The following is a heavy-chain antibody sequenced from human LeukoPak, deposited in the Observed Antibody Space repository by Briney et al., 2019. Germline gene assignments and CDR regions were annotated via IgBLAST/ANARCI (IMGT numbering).Heavy chain of an antibody. V-gene: IGHV1-8*03. CDR2: MIPHSGNT. D-gene: IGHD3-10*01. Sequence: ASVKFSCKASGYTFPSSDINRVRQATGHGHEWRGWMIPHSGNTGYAQKSQGRVTITRNTSISTAYMELSSLRSEDTAVYYCSRSPYYYGSGRPQGIDYWGQGTRVTVSS. CDR1: GYTFPSSD. J-gene: IGHJ4*02. CDR3: SRSPYYYGSGRPQGIDY.